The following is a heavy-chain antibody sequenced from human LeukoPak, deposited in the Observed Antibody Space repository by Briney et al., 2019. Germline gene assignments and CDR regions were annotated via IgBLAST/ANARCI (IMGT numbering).Heavy chain of an antibody. D-gene: IGHD1-14*01. V-gene: IGHV3-23*01. CDR1: GFTISRYV. Sequence: PGGSRRLSCAASGFTISRYVMSWVRQAPGKGLEWVSSISDFRQTTYYADSVKGRFTISRDNSKNTLYLQMNSLRADDTAVYYCAKPDGPDYWGQGTLVTVSS. J-gene: IGHJ4*02. CDR2: ISDFRQTT. CDR3: AKPDGPDY.